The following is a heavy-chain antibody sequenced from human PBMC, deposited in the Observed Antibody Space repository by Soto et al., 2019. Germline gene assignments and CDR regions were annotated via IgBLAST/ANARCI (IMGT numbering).Heavy chain of an antibody. CDR2: ISPGSRYP. Sequence: GGSPRLSCAGSGFTFGDSYMSWIRQAPGKGLEWLSYISPGSRYPAYADSVKGRFTISRDNAKRSLYLQMMSLTAEDTAIYYCVRGGGGGLFDPWGQGTMVTVSS. V-gene: IGHV3-11*06. J-gene: IGHJ5*02. CDR3: VRGGGGGLFDP. CDR1: GFTFGDSY. D-gene: IGHD2-15*01.